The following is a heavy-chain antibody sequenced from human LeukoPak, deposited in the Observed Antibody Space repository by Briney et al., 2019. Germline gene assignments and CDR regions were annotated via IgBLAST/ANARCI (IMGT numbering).Heavy chain of an antibody. CDR1: GFTFSSYA. J-gene: IGHJ4*02. CDR3: ARDQRSRGQWLELDY. CDR2: ISSNGAST. Sequence: GGSLRLSCAASGFTFSSYAMSWVRQAPGKGLEWVSGISSNGASTYYVDSVKGRFTISRDNAKKSLYLQMNSLRAEDTAIYYCARDQRSRGQWLELDYWGQGTLVTVSS. D-gene: IGHD6-19*01. V-gene: IGHV3-23*01.